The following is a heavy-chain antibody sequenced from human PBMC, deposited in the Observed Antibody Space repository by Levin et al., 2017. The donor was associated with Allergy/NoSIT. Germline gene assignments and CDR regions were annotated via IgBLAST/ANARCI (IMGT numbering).Heavy chain of an antibody. V-gene: IGHV1-24*01. CDR1: GYTLTELS. D-gene: IGHD6-13*01. Sequence: ASVKVSCKVSGYTLTELSMHWVRQAPGKGLEWMGGFDPEDGETIYAQKFQGRVTMTEDTSTDTAYMELSSLRSEDTAVYYCATVRQQLSRDAFDIWGQGTMVTVSS. J-gene: IGHJ3*02. CDR2: FDPEDGET. CDR3: ATVRQQLSRDAFDI.